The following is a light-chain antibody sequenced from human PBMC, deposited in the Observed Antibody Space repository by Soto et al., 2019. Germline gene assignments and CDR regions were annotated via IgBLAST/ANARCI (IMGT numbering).Light chain of an antibody. CDR1: QSISGY. J-gene: IGKJ1*01. V-gene: IGKV1-39*01. CDR2: AAS. CDR3: QQSDSMPWT. Sequence: DIQMTQSPSSLSASVGDRVTITCRASQSISGYLNWYQKKSGQAPRLLMYAASSLQSGVPSRFSGSGSGTDFTLTISSLQPEDSATYYCQQSDSMPWTFGQGTKVEI.